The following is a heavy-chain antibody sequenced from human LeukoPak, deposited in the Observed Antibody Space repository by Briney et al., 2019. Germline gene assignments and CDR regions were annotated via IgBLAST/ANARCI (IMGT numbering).Heavy chain of an antibody. CDR2: ISGSGGTT. V-gene: IGHV3-23*01. CDR3: AKDGGI. Sequence: GGSLRLSCAASGSTFTTYAMTWVRQAPGKGLEWVSAISGSGGTTYYADSVRGRFTIARDNSKNTLYLQMNSLRADDTAVYYCAKDGGIWGLGTMVTVSS. D-gene: IGHD3-3*01. CDR1: GSTFTTYA. J-gene: IGHJ3*02.